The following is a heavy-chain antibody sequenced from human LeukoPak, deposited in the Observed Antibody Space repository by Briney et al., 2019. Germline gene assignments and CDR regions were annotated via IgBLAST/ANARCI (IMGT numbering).Heavy chain of an antibody. D-gene: IGHD1-26*01. Sequence: PGGSLRLSCATSGFTFSSYSMNWVRQAPGRGLEWVSYISASNSTIYYADSVKGRFTISRDNAKNSMYLQMNSLRAEDTAVYYCASGGATSFDYWGQGTLVTVSS. CDR2: ISASNSTI. J-gene: IGHJ4*02. V-gene: IGHV3-48*01. CDR3: ASGGATSFDY. CDR1: GFTFSSYS.